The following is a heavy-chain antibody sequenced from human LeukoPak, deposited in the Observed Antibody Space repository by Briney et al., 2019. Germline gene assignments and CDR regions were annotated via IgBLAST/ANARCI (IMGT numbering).Heavy chain of an antibody. CDR1: GGSISSSSYY. V-gene: IGHV4-39*07. CDR2: IYYSGST. J-gene: IGHJ6*03. D-gene: IGHD3-10*01. Sequence: SETLSLTCTVSGGSISSSSYYWGWIRQPPGKGLEWIGSIYYSGSTYYNPSLKSRVTISVDTSKNQFSLKLSSVTAADTAVYYCARGLYYYGSGSYSYYYYMDVWGKGTTVTVSS. CDR3: ARGLYYYGSGSYSYYYYMDV.